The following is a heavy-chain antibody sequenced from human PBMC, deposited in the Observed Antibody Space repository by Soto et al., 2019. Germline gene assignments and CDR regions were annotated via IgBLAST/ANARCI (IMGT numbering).Heavy chain of an antibody. D-gene: IGHD1-26*01. CDR1: GFTFSSYW. V-gene: IGHV3-74*01. CDR2: INSDGSST. Sequence: EVQLVESGGGLVQPGGSLRLSCAASGFTFSSYWMHWVRQAPGKGLVWVSRINSDGSSTSYADSVKGRFTISRDNAKNTPYLQMNSLRAEDTAVYYCAVIGDGSFRPFDYWGQGTLVTVSS. CDR3: AVIGDGSFRPFDY. J-gene: IGHJ4*02.